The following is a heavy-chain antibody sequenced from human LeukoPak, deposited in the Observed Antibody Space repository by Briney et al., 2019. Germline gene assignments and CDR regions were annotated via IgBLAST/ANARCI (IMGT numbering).Heavy chain of an antibody. CDR3: ARVEGSGSSLGD. J-gene: IGHJ4*02. CDR1: GYTFINYY. V-gene: IGHV1-46*01. Sequence: ASVKVSCKASGYTFINYYMHWVRQAPGQGLEWMGLIIPRSGSTRYAQDFQGRATMTGDTSTNTVYMELSSLRSEDTAVYYCARVEGSGSSLGDWGQGTLVTVSS. D-gene: IGHD3-10*01. CDR2: IIPRSGST.